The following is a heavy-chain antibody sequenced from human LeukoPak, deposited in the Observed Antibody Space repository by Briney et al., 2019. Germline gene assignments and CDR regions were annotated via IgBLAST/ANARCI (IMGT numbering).Heavy chain of an antibody. V-gene: IGHV3-9*01. CDR1: GFTFDDYA. CDR2: ISWNSGSI. Sequence: GGSLRLSCAASGFTFDDYAMHWIRQAPGKGLEWVSGISWNSGSIGYADSVKGRFTISRDNAKNSLYLQMNSLRAEDTAVYYCAREGPSHYYYYGMDVWGQGTTVTVSS. J-gene: IGHJ6*02. D-gene: IGHD2-2*01. CDR3: AREGPSHYYYYGMDV.